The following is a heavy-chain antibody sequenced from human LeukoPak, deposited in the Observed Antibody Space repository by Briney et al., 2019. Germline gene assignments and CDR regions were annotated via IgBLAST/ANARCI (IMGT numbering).Heavy chain of an antibody. V-gene: IGHV4-59*01. CDR2: IYYSGSA. CDR3: ARDTFARGIDY. Sequence: PSETLSLSCTVSGGSISSYYWSWIRQSPGRGLEWIGYIYYSGSANYNPSLKNRVSISLDTSKNQFSLKLISVTAADTAVYYCARDTFARGIDYWGQGTLVTVSS. D-gene: IGHD2/OR15-2a*01. J-gene: IGHJ4*02. CDR1: GGSISSYY.